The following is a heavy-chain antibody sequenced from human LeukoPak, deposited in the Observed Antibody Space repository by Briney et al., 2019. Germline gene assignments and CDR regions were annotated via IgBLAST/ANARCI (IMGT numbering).Heavy chain of an antibody. V-gene: IGHV3-9*03. Sequence: PGGSLRLSCAASGFTIYDYAMHWVRQAPGKGLEWVSGLSWNSNNIGYADSVKGRFTISRDNVKNSLYLQMNILRAEDMALYYCAKAPSPYGSGSYFDYWSQGTLVTVSS. J-gene: IGHJ4*02. CDR3: AKAPSPYGSGSYFDY. CDR1: GFTIYDYA. D-gene: IGHD3-10*01. CDR2: LSWNSNNI.